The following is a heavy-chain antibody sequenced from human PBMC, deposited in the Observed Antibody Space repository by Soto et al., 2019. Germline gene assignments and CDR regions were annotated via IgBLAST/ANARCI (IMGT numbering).Heavy chain of an antibody. CDR3: ASLVESYYYDSSGSPDAFDI. V-gene: IGHV5-10-1*01. J-gene: IGHJ3*02. CDR1: GYSFTSYW. Sequence: GESLKISCKGSGYSFTSYWIGWVRQLPGKGLELMGRIDPSDSYTNYSPSFQGHVTISADKSISTAYLQWSSLKASDTAMYYCASLVESYYYDSSGSPDAFDIWGQGTMVTVSS. CDR2: IDPSDSYT. D-gene: IGHD3-22*01.